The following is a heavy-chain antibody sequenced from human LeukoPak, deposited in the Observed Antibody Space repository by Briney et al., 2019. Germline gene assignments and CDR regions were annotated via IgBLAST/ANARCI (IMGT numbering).Heavy chain of an antibody. D-gene: IGHD3-10*01. Sequence: GGSLRLSCAASGFTFSSYAMTWVRQAPGKGLEWVSSIGTHGTTTYYADSVKARFTISRDDSKNTLYLQMYSLRADDTAVYYCAKDPFTMVRGVWGQGTLVTVSS. J-gene: IGHJ4*02. CDR2: IGTHGTTT. CDR3: AKDPFTMVRGV. CDR1: GFTFSSYA. V-gene: IGHV3-23*01.